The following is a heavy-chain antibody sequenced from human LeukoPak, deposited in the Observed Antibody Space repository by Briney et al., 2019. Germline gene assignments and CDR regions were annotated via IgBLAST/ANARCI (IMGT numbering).Heavy chain of an antibody. J-gene: IGHJ4*02. D-gene: IGHD2-21*02. CDR1: GGSISSYY. V-gene: IGHV4-59*01. CDR3: ARVRGPEVTRIFDY. CDR2: IYYSGST. Sequence: SETLSLTCTVSGGSISSYYWSWIRQPPGKGLEWIGYIYYSGSTNYNPSLKSRVTISVDTSKNQFSLKLSSVTAADTAVYYCARVRGPEVTRIFDYWGQGTLVTVSS.